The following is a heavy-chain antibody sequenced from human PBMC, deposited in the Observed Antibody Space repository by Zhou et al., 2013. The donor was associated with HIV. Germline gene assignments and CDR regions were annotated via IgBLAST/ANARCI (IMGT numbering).Heavy chain of an antibody. CDR1: GGTFSSYA. CDR2: IIPILGIA. V-gene: IGHV1-69*04. CDR3: ARDRFLGDGYTNWFDP. J-gene: IGHJ5*02. D-gene: IGHD2-2*02. Sequence: QVQLVQSGAEVKKPGSSVKVSCKASGGTFSSYAISWVRQAPGQGLEWMGRIIPILGIANYAQKFQGRVTITADKSTSTAYMELSSLRSEDTAVYYCARDRFLGDGYTNWFDPWGQGTLVTVSS.